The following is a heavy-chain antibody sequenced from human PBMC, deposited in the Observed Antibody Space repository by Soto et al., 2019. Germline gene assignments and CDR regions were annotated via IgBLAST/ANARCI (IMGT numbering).Heavy chain of an antibody. CDR3: ARCVAVAGSGGDYYGMDV. V-gene: IGHV1-2*02. D-gene: IGHD6-19*01. J-gene: IGHJ6*02. CDR2: INPNSGGT. CDR1: GYTFTGYY. Sequence: GSVKVSCKASGYTFTGYYMHWVRQAPGQGLEWMGWINPNSGGTNYAQKFQGRVTMTRDTSISTAYMELSRLRSDDTAVYYCARCVAVAGSGGDYYGMDVWGQGTTVTVSS.